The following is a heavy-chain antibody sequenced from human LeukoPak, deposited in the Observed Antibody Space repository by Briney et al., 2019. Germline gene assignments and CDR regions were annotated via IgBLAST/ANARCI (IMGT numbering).Heavy chain of an antibody. CDR2: IYSGGST. CDR1: GFTVSSNY. Sequence: GGSLRLSCAASGFTVSSNYMSWVRQAPGKGLEWVSVIYSGGSTYYADSVKGRFTISRDNSKNTLYLQMNSLRAEDTAVYYCARARFGELKPSYYYYMDVWGKGTTVTVSS. CDR3: ARARFGELKPSYYYYMDV. J-gene: IGHJ6*03. D-gene: IGHD3-10*01. V-gene: IGHV3-53*01.